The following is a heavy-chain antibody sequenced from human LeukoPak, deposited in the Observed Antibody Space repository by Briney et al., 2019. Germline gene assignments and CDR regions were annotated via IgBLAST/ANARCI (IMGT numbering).Heavy chain of an antibody. V-gene: IGHV3-33*01. CDR1: GFTFSIYG. J-gene: IGHJ4*02. D-gene: IGHD5-24*01. CDR3: ARDLNAGRDGSHYGADC. CDR2: ISYDGSER. Sequence: PGGSLRLSCAASGFTFSIYGMHCVRQAPGKGLEWVSIISYDGSERYYGDSVRGRFSISRDNSKNTVDLQMDSLRADDTAVYYCARDLNAGRDGSHYGADCWGQGSLVTVSS.